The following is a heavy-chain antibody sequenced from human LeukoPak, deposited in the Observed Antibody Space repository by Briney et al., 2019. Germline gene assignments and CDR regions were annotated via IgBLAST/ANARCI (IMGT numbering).Heavy chain of an antibody. CDR3: AKIYCSGGSCSDY. D-gene: IGHD2-15*01. V-gene: IGHV3-23*01. J-gene: IGHJ4*02. CDR2: ISGSGGST. Sequence: GGSLRLSCAASGFTFSSYAMSWVRQAPGKGLGWVSAISGSGGSTYYADSVKGRFTISRDNSKNTLYLQMNSLRAEDTAVYYCAKIYCSGGSCSDYWGQGTLVTVSS. CDR1: GFTFSSYA.